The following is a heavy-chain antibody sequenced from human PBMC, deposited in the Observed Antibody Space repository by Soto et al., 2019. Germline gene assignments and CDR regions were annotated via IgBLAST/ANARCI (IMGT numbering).Heavy chain of an antibody. J-gene: IGHJ4*02. CDR1: GCTFTSYG. Sequence: PGASVKVSCKASGCTFTSYGISWVRQAPGQGLEWMGWISAYNGNTNYAQKLQGRVTMTTDTSTSTAYMELRSLRSDDTAVYYCARDLGYCTNGVCYTGIAVAGFFDYWGQGTLVTVSS. V-gene: IGHV1-18*01. D-gene: IGHD2-8*01. CDR2: ISAYNGNT. CDR3: ARDLGYCTNGVCYTGIAVAGFFDY.